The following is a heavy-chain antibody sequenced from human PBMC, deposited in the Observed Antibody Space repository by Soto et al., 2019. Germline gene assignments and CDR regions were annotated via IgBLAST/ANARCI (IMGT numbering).Heavy chain of an antibody. D-gene: IGHD1-26*01. CDR3: GKGRSYYYYYGVDV. CDR2: IIDSGGST. J-gene: IGHJ6*02. Sequence: SCKASGYTFSSCAMCWVRQAPGKGLEWVSDIIDSGGSTYYADAVKGRFTISRDNSKSTLYLQMNSLRAEDTAVYYCGKGRSYYYYYGVDVWGQGTTVTVSS. CDR1: GYTFSSCA. V-gene: IGHV3-23*01.